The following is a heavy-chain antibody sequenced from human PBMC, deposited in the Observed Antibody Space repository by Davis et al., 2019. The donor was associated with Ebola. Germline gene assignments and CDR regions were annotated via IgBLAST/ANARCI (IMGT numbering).Heavy chain of an antibody. J-gene: IGHJ4*02. CDR2: IYHSGST. Sequence: MPSETLSLTCTVSGYSISSGYYWGWIRQPPGKGLEWIGSIYHSGSTNYNPSLKSRVTISVDTSKNQFSLKLSSVTAADTAVYYCARGPQLERYDYWGQGTLVTVSS. CDR1: GYSISSGYY. CDR3: ARGPQLERYDY. V-gene: IGHV4-38-2*02. D-gene: IGHD1-1*01.